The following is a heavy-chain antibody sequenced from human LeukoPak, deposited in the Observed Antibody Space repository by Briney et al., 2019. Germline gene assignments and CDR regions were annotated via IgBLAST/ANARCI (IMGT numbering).Heavy chain of an antibody. CDR3: ARAGEMRYMDV. Sequence: GGSLRLSCAVSGFTFSDYYMSWIRQAPGKGLEWVSHIKGNGATTYYADSVRGRFTISRDNAKNSLFLQMNSLRVDDTATYYCARAGEMRYMDVWGKGTAVAVS. CDR2: IKGNGATT. CDR1: GFTFSDYY. J-gene: IGHJ6*03. V-gene: IGHV3-11*01. D-gene: IGHD5-24*01.